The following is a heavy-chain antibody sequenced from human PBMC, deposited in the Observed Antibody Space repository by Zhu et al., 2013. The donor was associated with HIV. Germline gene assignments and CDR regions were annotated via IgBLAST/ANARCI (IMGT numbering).Heavy chain of an antibody. J-gene: IGHJ4*02. CDR2: ISAYTGNT. CDR3: ARRPPRIPLNFLFDH. V-gene: IGHV1-18*04. Sequence: QEQLVQSGAEVKKPGASVRISCRASGYTFTNYFIHWLRQAPGQGLEWVAWISAYTGNTASAQKFQGRVTMTTDTSTNTAYMELRSLRSDDTAVYYCARRPPRIPLNFLFDHWGQGTLVHRLL. D-gene: IGHD2-2*01. CDR1: GYTFTNYF.